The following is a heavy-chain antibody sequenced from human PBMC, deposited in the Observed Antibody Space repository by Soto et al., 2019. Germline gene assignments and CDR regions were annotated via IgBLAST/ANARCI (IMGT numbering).Heavy chain of an antibody. D-gene: IGHD3-10*01. Sequence: EVQLLESGGGLVQPGGSLRLSCVASGFTFSSYAMSWVRQAPGKGLEWVSAISGSGGSTYYADSVKGRFTISRDNSKNTLYLQMNSLRAEDTAVYYCAKDLSEKVRGVITYDAFDIWGQGTMVTVSS. V-gene: IGHV3-23*01. CDR3: AKDLSEKVRGVITYDAFDI. CDR2: ISGSGGST. J-gene: IGHJ3*02. CDR1: GFTFSSYA.